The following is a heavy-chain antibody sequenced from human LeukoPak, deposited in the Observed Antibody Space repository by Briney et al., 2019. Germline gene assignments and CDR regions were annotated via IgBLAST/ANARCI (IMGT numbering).Heavy chain of an antibody. Sequence: ASVRVSCKASGYTFTGYYMHWVRQAPGQGLEWMGWISAYNGNTNYAQKLQGRVTMTTDTSTSTAYMELRSLRSDDTAVYYCAREVRYSSGWYLDYWGQGTLVTVSS. J-gene: IGHJ4*02. D-gene: IGHD6-19*01. V-gene: IGHV1-18*04. CDR2: ISAYNGNT. CDR3: AREVRYSSGWYLDY. CDR1: GYTFTGYY.